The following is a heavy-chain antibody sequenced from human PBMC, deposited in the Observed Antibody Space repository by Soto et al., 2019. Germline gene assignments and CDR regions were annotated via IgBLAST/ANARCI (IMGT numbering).Heavy chain of an antibody. CDR2: IYYSGST. V-gene: IGHV4-39*01. Sequence: QLQLQESGPGLVKPSETLSLTCTVSGGSISSSSYYWGWIRQPPGKGLEWIGSIYYSGSTYYNPSLKSRVTIPVDTSKNQFLLEPSSVTAADTAVYYCARETSIAARLDAFDIWGQATMVTVST. CDR3: ARETSIAARLDAFDI. CDR1: GGSISSSSYY. J-gene: IGHJ3*02. D-gene: IGHD6-6*01.